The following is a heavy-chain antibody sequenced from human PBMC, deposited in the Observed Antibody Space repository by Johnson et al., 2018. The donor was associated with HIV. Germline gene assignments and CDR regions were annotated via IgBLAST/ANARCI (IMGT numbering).Heavy chain of an antibody. J-gene: IGHJ3*02. Sequence: VQLVESGGIVVQPGGSLRLSCAASGFTVSSNYMSWVRQAPGKGLEWVSVIYSGGSTSYADSVKGRFTISRDNSNNTLHLQMNSLRPEDTAVYYCAINSGYDSHGAFDIWGRGTRVTVSS. CDR2: IYSGGST. D-gene: IGHD5-12*01. V-gene: IGHV3-66*02. CDR1: GFTVSSNY. CDR3: AINSGYDSHGAFDI.